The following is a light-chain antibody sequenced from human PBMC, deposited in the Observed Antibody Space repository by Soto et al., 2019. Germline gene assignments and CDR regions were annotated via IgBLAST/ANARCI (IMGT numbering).Light chain of an antibody. Sequence: DIQMPQSPSTLSASVGDRVTITCRASQSISSYLNWYQQKPGKAPKLLIYAASSLQSGVPSRFSGSGSGTDFTLTISSLQPEDFATYYCQQANSFPLTFGGGTKVDIK. CDR1: QSISSY. CDR2: AAS. J-gene: IGKJ4*01. CDR3: QQANSFPLT. V-gene: IGKV1-39*01.